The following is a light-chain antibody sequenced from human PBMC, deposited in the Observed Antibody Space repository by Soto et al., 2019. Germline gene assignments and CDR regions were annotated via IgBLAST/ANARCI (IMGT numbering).Light chain of an antibody. CDR1: SSDVGTYNL. V-gene: IGLV2-23*01. Sequence: QSALTQPASVSGSPGQSITISCTGTSSDVGTYNLVSWYQQHPGKAPKLMIFEGSKRPSGVSNRFSGSKSGNTASLTISGLQAEDEADYYCCSYARSSTYVFGTGTKFTVL. J-gene: IGLJ1*01. CDR3: CSYARSSTYV. CDR2: EGS.